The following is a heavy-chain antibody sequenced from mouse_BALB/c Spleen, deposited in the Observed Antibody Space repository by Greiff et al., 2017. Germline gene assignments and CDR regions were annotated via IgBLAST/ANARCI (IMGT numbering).Heavy chain of an antibody. V-gene: IGHV5-17*02. CDR1: GFTFSSFG. CDR3: ASSNYYGRGAWFAY. Sequence: EVMLVESGGGLVQPGGSRKLSCAASGFTFSSFGMHWVRQAPEKGLEWVAYISSGSSTIYYADTVKGRFTISRDNPKNTLFLQMTSLRSEDTAMYYCASSNYYGRGAWFAYWGQGTLVTVSA. D-gene: IGHD1-1*01. CDR2: ISSGSSTI. J-gene: IGHJ3*01.